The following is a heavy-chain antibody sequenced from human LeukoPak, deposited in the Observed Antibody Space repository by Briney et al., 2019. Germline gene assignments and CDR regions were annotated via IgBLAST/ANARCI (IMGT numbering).Heavy chain of an antibody. D-gene: IGHD6-6*01. CDR2: IDWDDDK. CDR1: GFSLSTSGMC. CDR3: ARIVRESSYSSSSHYYYYMDV. Sequence: KESGPTLVKPTQTLTLTCTFSGFSLSTSGMCVSWIRQPPGKALEWLARIDWDDDKYYSTSLKTRLTISKDTSKNQVVLTMTNMDPVDTATYYCARIVRESSYSSSSHYYYYMDVWGKGTTVTVSS. J-gene: IGHJ6*03. V-gene: IGHV2-70*11.